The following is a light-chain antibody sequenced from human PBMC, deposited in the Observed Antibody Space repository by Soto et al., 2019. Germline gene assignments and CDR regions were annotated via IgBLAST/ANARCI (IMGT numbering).Light chain of an antibody. V-gene: IGKV3-11*01. Sequence: EIVMTQSPSTLSLSPCERATLSCMASQSVSSYLAWYQQKPGQAPRLLIYDASNRATGIPARFSGSGSGTDFTLTISSLEPEDFAVYYCQQRSNWPWTFGQGTKVDIK. CDR3: QQRSNWPWT. CDR2: DAS. J-gene: IGKJ1*01. CDR1: QSVSSY.